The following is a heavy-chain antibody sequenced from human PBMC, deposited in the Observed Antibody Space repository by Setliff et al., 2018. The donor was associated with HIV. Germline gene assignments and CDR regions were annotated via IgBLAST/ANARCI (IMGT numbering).Heavy chain of an antibody. J-gene: IGHJ5*02. V-gene: IGHV1-18*01. CDR1: GYTFTSYG. CDR2: ISVYNGYT. Sequence: ASVKVSCKASGYTFTSYGISWVRQAPGHGLEWMGWISVYNGYTNYAQKLQGRVTITADKSTSTAYMELSSLRSEDTAVYYCARRRYYYDSSGYSFDGWLDPWGEGTLVTVSS. D-gene: IGHD3-22*01. CDR3: ARRRYYYDSSGYSFDGWLDP.